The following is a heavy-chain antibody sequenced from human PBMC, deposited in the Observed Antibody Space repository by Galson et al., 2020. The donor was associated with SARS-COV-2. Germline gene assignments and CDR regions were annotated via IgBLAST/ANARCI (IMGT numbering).Heavy chain of an antibody. V-gene: IGHV1-2*02. CDR2: INPNRGGT. D-gene: IGHD3-22*01. CDR1: GYTITGNY. Sequence: ASLKDSCKASGYTITGNYIHRVRQAPGQGREWMGWINPNRGGTNYEQNFQGRVTMTRDTSISTAHMELSRLRSDDTAVYYCASARGPDYYDSSGYLDYWGQGSLVTVSS. CDR3: ASARGPDYYDSSGYLDY. J-gene: IGHJ4*02.